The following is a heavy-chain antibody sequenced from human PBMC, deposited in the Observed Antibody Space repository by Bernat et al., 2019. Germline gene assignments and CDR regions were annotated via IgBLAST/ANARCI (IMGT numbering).Heavy chain of an antibody. CDR3: GRGGDDNSNYGGLFDS. CDR2: INHRGST. D-gene: IGHD4-4*01. Sequence: QVQLQQWRAGLFQPSEPLSLTCAVSDGAFSTYYWGWIRQPPGKGLEWIVEINHRGSTNYNPSLKSRVTMSVDTSRNRFSLKLGSVTAAGSAIYFCGRGGDDNSNYGGLFDSWGQGTLLTVSS. CDR1: DGAFSTYY. V-gene: IGHV4-34*02. J-gene: IGHJ4*02.